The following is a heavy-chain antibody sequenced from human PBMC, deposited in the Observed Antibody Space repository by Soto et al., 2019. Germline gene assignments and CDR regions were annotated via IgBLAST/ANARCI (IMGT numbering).Heavy chain of an antibody. CDR2: LYNAGST. Sequence: SDTLSLTCTFCGASISSYYWSWTRQPPGKGLEWIGYLYNAGSTIYNPSLKSRVTISVDMSQNQFSLNLNYVTAADTAVYYCARDLWGYCGTDCYPLDVWGQGTTVTVS. CDR3: ARDLWGYCGTDCYPLDV. CDR1: GASISSYY. D-gene: IGHD2-21*02. J-gene: IGHJ6*02. V-gene: IGHV4-59*01.